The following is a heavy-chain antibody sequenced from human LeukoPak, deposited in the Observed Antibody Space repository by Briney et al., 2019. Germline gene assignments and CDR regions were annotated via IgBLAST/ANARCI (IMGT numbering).Heavy chain of an antibody. J-gene: IGHJ4*02. CDR3: ARASKYYYDSSGYPLDY. CDR2: ISSSSSSI. D-gene: IGHD3-22*01. Sequence: GSLRLSCAASRFTFSSYSMIWVRQAPGKGLEWVSSISSSSSSIYYADSVKGRFTIPRDNAKNSLYLQMNSLRAEDTAVYYCARASKYYYDSSGYPLDYWGQGTLVTVSS. CDR1: RFTFSSYS. V-gene: IGHV3-21*01.